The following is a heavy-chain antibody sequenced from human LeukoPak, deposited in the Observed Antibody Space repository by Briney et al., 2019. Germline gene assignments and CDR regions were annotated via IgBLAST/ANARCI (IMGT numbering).Heavy chain of an antibody. CDR1: GYTFTSYG. J-gene: IGHJ4*02. D-gene: IGHD3-22*01. V-gene: IGHV1-3*01. Sequence: ASVKVSCKASGYTFTSYGISWVRQAPGQRLEWMGWINAGNGNTKYSQKFQGRVTITRDTSASTAYMELSSLRSEDTAVYYCARWPLYYYDSSGYFPFDYWGQGTLVTVSS. CDR3: ARWPLYYYDSSGYFPFDY. CDR2: INAGNGNT.